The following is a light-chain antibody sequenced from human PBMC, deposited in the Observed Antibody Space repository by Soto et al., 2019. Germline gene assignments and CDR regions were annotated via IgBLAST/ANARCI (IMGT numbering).Light chain of an antibody. CDR3: SSYAGSSNYV. J-gene: IGLJ1*01. CDR2: EVT. V-gene: IGLV2-8*01. Sequence: QYVLPQPPSASGSPGQSVTISCTGTSSDVGGYNYVSWYQQHPGKAPKLMIYEVTKRPSGVPDRFSGSKSGNTASLTVSGLQAEDEADYYCSSYAGSSNYVFGTGTKVTVL. CDR1: SSDVGGYNY.